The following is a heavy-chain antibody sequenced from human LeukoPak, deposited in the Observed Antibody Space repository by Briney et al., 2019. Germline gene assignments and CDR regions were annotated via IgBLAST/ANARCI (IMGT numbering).Heavy chain of an antibody. D-gene: IGHD3-9*01. CDR3: ARDHPVADWAPDI. J-gene: IGHJ3*02. V-gene: IGHV4-59*13. CDR2: IDYSGSS. Sequence: PSETLCLTCSVSGGSISSYSWTWIRQPPGKGLEWIGFIDYSGSSNYNPSLKSRVTISADPSTNHFSLNLTSVTAADTAVYFCARDHPVADWAPDIWGRGTMVTVSS. CDR1: GGSISSYS.